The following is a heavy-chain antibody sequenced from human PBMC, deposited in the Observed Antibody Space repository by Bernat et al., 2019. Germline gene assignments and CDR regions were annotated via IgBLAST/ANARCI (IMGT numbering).Heavy chain of an antibody. CDR3: TTGEWELRVGYYYYGMDV. J-gene: IGHJ6*02. CDR1: GFTFSNAW. V-gene: IGHV3-15*01. D-gene: IGHD1-26*01. Sequence: EVQLVESGGGLVKPGGSLRLSCAASGFTFSNAWMSWVRQAPGKGLEWVGRIKSKTDGGTTDYAAPVKGRFTISRDDSKNTLYLQMNSLKTEDTAVYYCTTGEWELRVGYYYYGMDVWGQGTTVTVSS. CDR2: IKSKTDGGTT.